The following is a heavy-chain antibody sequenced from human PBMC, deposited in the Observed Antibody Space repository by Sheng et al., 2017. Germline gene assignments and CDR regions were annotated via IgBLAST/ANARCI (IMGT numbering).Heavy chain of an antibody. D-gene: IGHD3-3*01. V-gene: IGHV1-18*01. Sequence: QVQLVQSGAEVKKPGASVKVSCKASGYTFTSYGISWVRQAPGQGLEWMGWISAYNGNTNYAQKLQGRVTMTTDTSTSTAYMELRSLRSDDTAVYYCARSLLRFSLDGYYYMDVWGKGTTVTVSS. CDR3: ARSLLRFSLDGYYYMDV. J-gene: IGHJ6*03. CDR2: ISAYNGNT. CDR1: GYTFTSYG.